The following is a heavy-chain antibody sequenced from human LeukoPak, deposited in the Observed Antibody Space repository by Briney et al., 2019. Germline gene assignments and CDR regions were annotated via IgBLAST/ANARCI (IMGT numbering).Heavy chain of an antibody. D-gene: IGHD5-18*01. CDR2: INHSGST. J-gene: IGHJ6*03. CDR3: ARAPPRWRSYGSYIYYYMDF. V-gene: IGHV4-34*01. Sequence: SETLSLTCAVYGGSFSGYYWSWIRQPPGKGLEWIGEINHSGSTNYNPSLKGRLTISVDMSKNQFSLELSSVTAADTAVYYCARAPPRWRSYGSYIYYYMDFWGKGTTVTVSS. CDR1: GGSFSGYY.